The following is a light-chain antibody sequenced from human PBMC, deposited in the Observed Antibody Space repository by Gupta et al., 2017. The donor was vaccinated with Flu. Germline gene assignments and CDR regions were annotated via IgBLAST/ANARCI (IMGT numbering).Light chain of an antibody. J-gene: IGKJ2*01. V-gene: IGKV3-20*01. CDR3: QQYGSSPSMYT. CDR2: GAS. Sequence: EIVLTQSPGTLSLSPGERATLSCRASQSVSSSYFAWYQQKRGQAPRLLIYGASSSATGIPVRFSVSGSGTDFTLTISRLEPEDFAVYYCQQYGSSPSMYTFGQGTKLEIK. CDR1: QSVSSSY.